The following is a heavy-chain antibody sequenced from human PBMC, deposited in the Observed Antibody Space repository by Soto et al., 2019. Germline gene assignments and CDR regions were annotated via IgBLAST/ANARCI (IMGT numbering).Heavy chain of an antibody. CDR2: MNPNSGNT. J-gene: IGHJ4*02. CDR1: GGTFSSYA. Sequence: ASVKFSCKASGGTFSSYAISWVRQATGQGLEWMGWMNPNSGNTGYAQKFQGRVTMTRNTSISTAYMELSSLRSEDTAVYYCARNLCSGGSCYYFDYWGQGTLVTVSS. D-gene: IGHD2-15*01. CDR3: ARNLCSGGSCYYFDY. V-gene: IGHV1-8*02.